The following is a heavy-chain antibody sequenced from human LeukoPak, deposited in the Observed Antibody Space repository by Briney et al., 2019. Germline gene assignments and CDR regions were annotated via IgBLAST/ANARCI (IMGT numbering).Heavy chain of an antibody. CDR2: INHSGST. CDR3: ARGGYDFWSGHYWGRPYYYYYMDV. J-gene: IGHJ6*03. D-gene: IGHD3-3*01. V-gene: IGHV4-34*01. Sequence: SETLSLTCAVYGGSFSGYYWSWIRQPPGKGLEWIGEINHSGSTNYNPSLKSRVTISVDTSKNQFSLKLSSVTAADTAVYYCARGGYDFWSGHYWGRPYYYYYMDVWGKGTTVTVSS. CDR1: GGSFSGYY.